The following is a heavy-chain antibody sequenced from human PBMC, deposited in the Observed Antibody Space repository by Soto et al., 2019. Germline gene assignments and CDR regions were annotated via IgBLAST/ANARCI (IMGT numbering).Heavy chain of an antibody. CDR1: GDSVSSNSAA. Sequence: SQTLSLTCVISGDSVSSNSAAWNWIRQSPSRGLEWLGRTYYRSKWYNDYAVSVKSRITINPDTSKNQFSLQLNSVTPEDTAVNYCARQQDRLVFTVWWNAFYLWGQGTMVSVS. J-gene: IGHJ3*01. V-gene: IGHV6-1*01. CDR2: TYYRSKWYN. CDR3: ARQQDRLVFTVWWNAFYL. D-gene: IGHD2-21*01.